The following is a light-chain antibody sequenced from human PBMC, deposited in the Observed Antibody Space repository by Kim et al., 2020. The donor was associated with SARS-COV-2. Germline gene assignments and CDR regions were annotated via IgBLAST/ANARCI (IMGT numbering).Light chain of an antibody. CDR3: LVQSGSAWV. Sequence: SGYYPNWFQQKPGHAPRALIYTTSNKPSWTPARFSGSLLGGKAALTLSGVQPEDEAEYYCLVQSGSAWVFGGGTQLTVL. V-gene: IGLV7-43*01. J-gene: IGLJ3*02. CDR2: TTS. CDR1: SGYY.